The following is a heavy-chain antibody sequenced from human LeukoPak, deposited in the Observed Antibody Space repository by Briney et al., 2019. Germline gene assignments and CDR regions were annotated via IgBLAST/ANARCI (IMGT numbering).Heavy chain of an antibody. J-gene: IGHJ5*02. Sequence: PSETLSLTCAVYGGSFSGYYWSWIRQPPGKGLEWIGEINHSGSTNYNPSLKSRVTISVDTSKNQFSLKLSSVTAADTAVYYCAITAAGTWGTLWFDPWGQGTLVTVSS. CDR3: AITAAGTWGTLWFDP. V-gene: IGHV4-34*01. CDR2: INHSGST. D-gene: IGHD6-13*01. CDR1: GGSFSGYY.